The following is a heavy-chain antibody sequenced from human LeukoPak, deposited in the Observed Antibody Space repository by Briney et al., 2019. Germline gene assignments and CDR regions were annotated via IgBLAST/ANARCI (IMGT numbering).Heavy chain of an antibody. CDR3: ARSSRCGGDCYFDY. D-gene: IGHD2-21*02. CDR2: IIPIFGTA. V-gene: IGHV1-69*05. J-gene: IGHJ4*02. CDR1: GGTFSSYA. Sequence: SVKVPCKASGGTFSSYAISWVRQAPGQGLEWMGGIIPIFGTANYAQKFQGRVTITTDESASTAYVELSSLRSEDTAVYYCARSSRCGGDCYFDYWGQGTLVTVSS.